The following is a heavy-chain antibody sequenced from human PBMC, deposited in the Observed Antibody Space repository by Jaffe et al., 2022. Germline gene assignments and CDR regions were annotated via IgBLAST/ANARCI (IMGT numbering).Heavy chain of an antibody. D-gene: IGHD1-26*01. J-gene: IGHJ3*02. CDR2: INPSGGST. Sequence: QVQLVQSGAEVKKPGASVKVSCKASGYTFTSYYMHWVRQAPGQGLEWMGIINPSGGSTSYAQKFQGRVTMTRDTSTSTVYMELSSLRSEDTAVYYCARANQLDSGSYPNLVGAFDIWGQGTMVTVSS. CDR1: GYTFTSYY. CDR3: ARANQLDSGSYPNLVGAFDI. V-gene: IGHV1-46*01.